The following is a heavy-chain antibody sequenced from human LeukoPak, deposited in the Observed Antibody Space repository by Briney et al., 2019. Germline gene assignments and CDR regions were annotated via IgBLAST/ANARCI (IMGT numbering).Heavy chain of an antibody. CDR1: GFTFGKYW. D-gene: IGHD4-17*01. V-gene: IGHV3-7*03. CDR3: AKDLGGYTLFYGDVLGY. Sequence: GGSLRLSCVASGFTFGKYWMSWVRQAPGKGLEWVANIKLDGSEKNYVDSVKGRFTISRDNTKNSLYLQMNSLRAEDTAVYYCAKDLGGYTLFYGDVLGYWGQGTLVTVSS. J-gene: IGHJ4*02. CDR2: IKLDGSEK.